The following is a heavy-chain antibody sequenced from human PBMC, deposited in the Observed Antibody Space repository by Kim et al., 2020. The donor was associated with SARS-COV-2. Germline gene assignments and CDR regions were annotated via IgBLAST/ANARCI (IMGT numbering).Heavy chain of an antibody. CDR3: AKAYYYYDSSGNFDY. V-gene: IGHV3-9*01. J-gene: IGHJ4*02. D-gene: IGHD3-22*01. Sequence: SVKGRFTISRDTAKNSLYLQMNILRAEYTSLYYCAKAYYYYDSSGNFDYWGQGTLVTVSS.